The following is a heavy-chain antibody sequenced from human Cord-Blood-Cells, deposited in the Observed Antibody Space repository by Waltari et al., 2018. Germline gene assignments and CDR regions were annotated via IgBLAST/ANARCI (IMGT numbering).Heavy chain of an antibody. CDR2: ISAYNGNT. CDR3: ARSRLGSSWYYYYYYMDV. CDR1: GYTFTSYG. J-gene: IGHJ6*03. D-gene: IGHD6-13*01. V-gene: IGHV1-18*01. Sequence: QVQLVQSGAEVKKPGASVKVSCKASGYTFTSYGIRWVRQAPGQGLEWMGWISAYNGNTNYAQKLQGRVTMTTDTSTSTAYMELRSLRSDDTAVYYCARSRLGSSWYYYYYYMDVWGKGTTVTVSS.